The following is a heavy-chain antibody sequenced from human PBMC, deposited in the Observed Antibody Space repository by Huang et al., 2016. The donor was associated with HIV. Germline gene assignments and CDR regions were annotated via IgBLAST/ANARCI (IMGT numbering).Heavy chain of an antibody. J-gene: IGHJ4*02. CDR1: GDSISGRY. CDR2: VYNFGKYGST. D-gene: IGHD7-27*01. CDR3: ARVGKGTSRGHVEKQDPFDY. Sequence: QVQLQESGPGLVKPSETLSLTCAVSGDSISGRYWSWIRQSPGKGLEWVGNVYNFGKYGSTNYTPSLNSRVTMSVETSKNQFSLKMTSVTAADTAVYYCARVGKGTSRGHVEKQDPFDYWGQGALVIVSS. V-gene: IGHV4-59*11.